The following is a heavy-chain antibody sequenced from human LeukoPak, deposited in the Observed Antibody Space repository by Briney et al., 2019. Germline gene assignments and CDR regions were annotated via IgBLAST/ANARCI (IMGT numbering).Heavy chain of an antibody. V-gene: IGHV1-69*04. Sequence: ASVKVSCKASGGTFSSYAISWVRQAPGQGLEWMGRIITILGIANYAQKFQGRVTITADKSTSTAYMELSSLRSEDTAVYYCATPPLGHDSSRGDDAFDIWGQGTMVTVSS. CDR3: ATPPLGHDSSRGDDAFDI. CDR1: GGTFSSYA. D-gene: IGHD3-22*01. CDR2: IITILGIA. J-gene: IGHJ3*02.